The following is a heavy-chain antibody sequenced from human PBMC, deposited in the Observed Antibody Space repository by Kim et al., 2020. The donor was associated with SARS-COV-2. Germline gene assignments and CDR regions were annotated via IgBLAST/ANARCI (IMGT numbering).Heavy chain of an antibody. CDR2: INHSGST. D-gene: IGHD5-18*01. CDR1: GGSFSGYY. Sequence: SETLSLTCAVYGGSFSGYYWSWIRQPPGKGLEWIGEINHSGSTNYNPSLKSRVTISVDTSKNQFSLKLSSVTAADTAVYYCARARRVRIQLFAYYYYGMDVWGQGTTVTVSS. V-gene: IGHV4-34*01. J-gene: IGHJ6*02. CDR3: ARARRVRIQLFAYYYYGMDV.